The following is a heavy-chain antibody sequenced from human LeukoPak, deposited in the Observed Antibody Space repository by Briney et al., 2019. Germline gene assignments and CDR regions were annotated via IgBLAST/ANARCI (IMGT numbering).Heavy chain of an antibody. CDR2: IIPILGIA. Sequence: SVKVSCKASGYTFTGYYMHWVRQAPGQGLEWMGRIIPILGIANYAQKFQGRVTITADKSTSTAYMELSSLRSEDTAVYYCARDNVITIFGVVYFDYWGQGTLVTVSS. V-gene: IGHV1-69*04. CDR3: ARDNVITIFGVVYFDY. J-gene: IGHJ4*02. CDR1: GYTFTGYY. D-gene: IGHD3-3*01.